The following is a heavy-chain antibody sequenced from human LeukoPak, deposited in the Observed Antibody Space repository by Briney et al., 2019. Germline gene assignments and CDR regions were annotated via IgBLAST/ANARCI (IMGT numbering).Heavy chain of an antibody. V-gene: IGHV4-59*01. CDR2: IYYSGST. D-gene: IGHD5-12*01. J-gene: IGHJ6*03. CDR1: GGSISSYY. CDR3: ARSGYDSTYYYYMDV. Sequence: SETLSLTCTVSGGSISSYYWSWIRQPPGKGLEWIGYIYYSGSTNYNPPLKSQVTISVDTSKNQFSLKLSSVTAADTAGYYCARSGYDSTYYYYMDVWGKGTTVTISS.